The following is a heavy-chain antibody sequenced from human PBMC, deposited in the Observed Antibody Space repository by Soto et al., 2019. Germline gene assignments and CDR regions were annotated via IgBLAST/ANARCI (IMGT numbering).Heavy chain of an antibody. CDR3: ARGGIQLSYASDY. CDR1: GTSVSNYY. V-gene: IGHV4-4*07. Sequence: KASETLSLTCSVSGTSVSNYYWSWIRQPAGKGLEHIGRIYTSGSTSYNPSLKSRVTMSMDTSQTQIYLNLTSVTAADTAVYYCARGGIQLSYASDYWGQGILVTVSS. D-gene: IGHD5-18*01. CDR2: IYTSGST. J-gene: IGHJ4*02.